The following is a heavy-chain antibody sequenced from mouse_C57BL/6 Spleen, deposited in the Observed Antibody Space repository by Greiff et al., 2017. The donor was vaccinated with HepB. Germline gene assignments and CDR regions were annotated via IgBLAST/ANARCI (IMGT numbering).Heavy chain of an antibody. D-gene: IGHD2-5*01. CDR2: IDPSDSYT. V-gene: IGHV1-59*01. CDR1: GYTFTSYW. J-gene: IGHJ3*01. CDR3: ARSPSYYSNYGWFAY. Sequence: QVQLQQPGAELVRPGTSVKLSCKASGYTFTSYWMHWVKQRPGQGLEWIGVIDPSDSYTNYNQKFKGKATLTVDTSSSTEYMQLSSLTSEDSAVYYCARSPSYYSNYGWFAYWGQGTLVTVSA.